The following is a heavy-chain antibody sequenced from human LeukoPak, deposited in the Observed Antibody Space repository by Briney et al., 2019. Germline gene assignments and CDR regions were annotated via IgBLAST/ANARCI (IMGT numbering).Heavy chain of an antibody. V-gene: IGHV3-23*01. CDR1: GFTFSSYA. Sequence: GSLRLSCAASGFTFSSYAMSWVRQAPGKGLEWVSAISGSGGSTYYADSVKGRFTISRDNSKNTPYLQMNSLRAEDTAVYYCAKAGTGNYYDSSGYYNFFDYWGQGTLVTVSS. J-gene: IGHJ4*02. D-gene: IGHD3-22*01. CDR2: ISGSGGST. CDR3: AKAGTGNYYDSSGYYNFFDY.